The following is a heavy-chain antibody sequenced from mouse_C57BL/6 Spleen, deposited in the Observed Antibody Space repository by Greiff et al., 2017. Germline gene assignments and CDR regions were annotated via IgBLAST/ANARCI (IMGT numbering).Heavy chain of an antibody. Sequence: QVQLKQSGAELARPGASVKLSCKASGYTFTSYGISWVKQRTGQGLEWIGEIYPRSGNTYYNEKFKGKATLTADKSSSTAYMELRSLTSEDSAVXFCARNYGSLYAMDYWGQGTSVTVSS. CDR1: GYTFTSYG. CDR3: ARNYGSLYAMDY. J-gene: IGHJ4*01. V-gene: IGHV1-81*01. D-gene: IGHD1-1*01. CDR2: IYPRSGNT.